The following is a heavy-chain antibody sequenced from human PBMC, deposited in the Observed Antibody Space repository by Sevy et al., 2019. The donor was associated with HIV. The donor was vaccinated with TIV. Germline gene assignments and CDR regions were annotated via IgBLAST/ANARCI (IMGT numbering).Heavy chain of an antibody. CDR2: IRNEADSYTT. Sequence: GESLKISCAASGFTFSDHYMEWVRQAPGKGLEWVGRIRNEADSYTTEYAASVKGRFTISRDDSENSLYLLMNSLKTEDTAVYYCTTHAGIAAAGRVFDCWGQGTLVTVSS. CDR3: TTHAGIAAAGRVFDC. V-gene: IGHV3-72*01. CDR1: GFTFSDHY. J-gene: IGHJ4*02. D-gene: IGHD6-13*01.